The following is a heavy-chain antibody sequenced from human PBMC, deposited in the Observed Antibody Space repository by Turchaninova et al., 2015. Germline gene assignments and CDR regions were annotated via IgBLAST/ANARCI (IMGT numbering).Heavy chain of an antibody. Sequence: QVQLQESGPGLVKPSETLSLTCTVSGGAISTTYWSWIRQPPGNGLEWIGYIYYSGSTNNNPSLKSRVPISVDTSKNQFSLKLSSVTAADTAVYYCARQGNYYYYMDVWGKGTTVTVSS. CDR3: ARQGNYYYYMDV. CDR2: IYYSGST. CDR1: GGAISTTY. V-gene: IGHV4-59*08. J-gene: IGHJ6*03.